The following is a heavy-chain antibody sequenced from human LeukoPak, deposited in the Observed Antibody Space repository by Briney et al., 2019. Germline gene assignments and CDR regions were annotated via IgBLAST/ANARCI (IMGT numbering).Heavy chain of an antibody. CDR1: GYTLTKLS. Sequence: GASVKVSCKVSGYTLTKLSMHWVRQAPGKGLEWMGGFDPEHGEKIYAQKFQGRVTLTEDTSRDTAYMELSSLRSEDTAVYYCATVFSYDFWGQGTLVTVSS. V-gene: IGHV1-24*01. CDR2: FDPEHGEK. J-gene: IGHJ4*02. CDR3: ATVFSYDF.